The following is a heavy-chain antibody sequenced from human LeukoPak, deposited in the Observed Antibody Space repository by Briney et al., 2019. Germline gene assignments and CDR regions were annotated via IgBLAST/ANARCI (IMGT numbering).Heavy chain of an antibody. CDR1: GDTFSSYT. V-gene: IGHV1-69*08. J-gene: IGHJ5*02. D-gene: IGHD1-1*01. Sequence: AASVKVSCKASGDTFSSYTISWVRQAPGQGLEWMGRIIPIFGTANYAQKFQGRVTITADTSTSTAYMEVSSLRSEDTAMYYCARSGDLLLENWFDPWGQGTLVTVSS. CDR2: IIPIFGTA. CDR3: ARSGDLLLENWFDP.